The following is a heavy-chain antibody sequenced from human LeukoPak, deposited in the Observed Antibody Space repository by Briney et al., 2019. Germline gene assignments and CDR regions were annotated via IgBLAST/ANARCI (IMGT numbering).Heavy chain of an antibody. D-gene: IGHD3-22*01. CDR3: ARGRTTMIWNWFDP. Sequence: ASVKVSCKASGGTFSSYAISWVRQAPGQGLEWMGGIIPIFGTANYAQKFQGRVTITADKSTSTAYMELSSLRSEDTAVYYCARGRTTMIWNWFDPWGQGTLVTVSS. CDR1: GGTFSSYA. CDR2: IIPIFGTA. V-gene: IGHV1-69*06. J-gene: IGHJ5*02.